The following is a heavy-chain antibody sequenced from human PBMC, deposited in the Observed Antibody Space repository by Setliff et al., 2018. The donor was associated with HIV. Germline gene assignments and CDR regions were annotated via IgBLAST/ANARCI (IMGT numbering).Heavy chain of an antibody. Sequence: ASVKVSCKASGYTFTSYAMNWVRQAPGQGLEWMGWINTSTGNPTYAQGFTGRFVFSLDTSVSTAYLQISGLKADDTAVYYCARALYGDYGGDLNWLDPWGQGTLVTVSS. J-gene: IGHJ5*02. CDR3: ARALYGDYGGDLNWLDP. CDR1: GYTFTSYA. V-gene: IGHV7-4-1*02. D-gene: IGHD4-17*01. CDR2: INTSTGNP.